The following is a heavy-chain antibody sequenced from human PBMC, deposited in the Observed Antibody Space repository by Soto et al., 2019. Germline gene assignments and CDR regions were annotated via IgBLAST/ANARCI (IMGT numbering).Heavy chain of an antibody. Sequence: SVKVSCKASGGTFSSYAISWVRQAPGQGLEWMGGIIPIFGTANYAQKFQGRVTITADESTSTAYMELSSLRSEDTAVYYCARGVAGQRVYYYYGMDVWGQGTPVTVSS. V-gene: IGHV1-69*13. CDR1: GGTFSSYA. D-gene: IGHD6-19*01. J-gene: IGHJ6*02. CDR2: IIPIFGTA. CDR3: ARGVAGQRVYYYYGMDV.